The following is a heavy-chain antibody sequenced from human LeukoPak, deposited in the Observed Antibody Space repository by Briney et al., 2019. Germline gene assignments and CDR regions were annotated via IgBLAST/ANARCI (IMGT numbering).Heavy chain of an antibody. J-gene: IGHJ4*02. Sequence: GGSLRLSCAASGFTVRSNYMSWVRQAPGKGLEWVSIIYGGGSVFYADSVKGRFTISRDNSKNTLYLQMNSLRAEDTAIYYCAKSKRTTTGLLDYWGQGTLVTVSS. CDR3: AKSKRTTTGLLDY. D-gene: IGHD1-7*01. CDR1: GFTVRSNY. V-gene: IGHV3-53*01. CDR2: IYGGGSV.